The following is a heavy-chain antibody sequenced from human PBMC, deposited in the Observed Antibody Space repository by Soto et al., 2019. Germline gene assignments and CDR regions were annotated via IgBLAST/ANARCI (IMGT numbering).Heavy chain of an antibody. CDR2: INPSGGST. D-gene: IGHD3-10*01. CDR3: AGMFWFGDLLFDY. Sequence: ASVKVSCKASGYTFTSYYRHWVRQAPGQGLEWMGIINPSGGSTSYAQKFQGRVTMSLDTSKNQYSLRLSSVTAADTAVYFCAGMFWFGDLLFDYWGPGTPVTVSS. CDR1: GYTFTSYY. J-gene: IGHJ4*02. V-gene: IGHV1-46*01.